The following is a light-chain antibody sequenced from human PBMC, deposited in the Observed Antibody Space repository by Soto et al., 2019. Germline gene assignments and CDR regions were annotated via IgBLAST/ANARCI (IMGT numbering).Light chain of an antibody. CDR3: QKYDSAPWT. CDR1: QGISNY. J-gene: IGKJ1*01. V-gene: IGKV1-27*01. Sequence: DIQMTQSPSSLSASVGARVTITCRASQGISNYLAWYQQKPGKVPKLLIDAASTLQSVVPSRFSGSGSGTDFTLTISSLQPEDVATYYCQKYDSAPWTFGQGTKVEIK. CDR2: AAS.